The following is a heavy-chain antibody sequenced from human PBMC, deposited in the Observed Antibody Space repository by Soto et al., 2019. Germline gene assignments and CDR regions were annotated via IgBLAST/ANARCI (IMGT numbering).Heavy chain of an antibody. CDR2: ISSSSSVI. D-gene: IGHD7-27*01. CDR3: ARDLRWGSNWYYYMDV. CDR1: GFILSDCA. J-gene: IGHJ6*03. Sequence: EVQLVESGGGLVQPGGTLRLSCATSGFILSDCAMNWVRQAPGKGLVWVSYISSSSSVIDYADSVKGRFTVSRDNARNSLYLQMNSLRAEDTAVYYCARDLRWGSNWYYYMDVWGKGTTVTVSS. V-gene: IGHV3-48*01.